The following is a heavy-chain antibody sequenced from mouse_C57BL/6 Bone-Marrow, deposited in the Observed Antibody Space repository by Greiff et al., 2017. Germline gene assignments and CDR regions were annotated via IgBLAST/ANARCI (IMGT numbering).Heavy chain of an antibody. CDR2: IYPSDSET. CDR1: GYTFTSYW. J-gene: IGHJ3*01. CDR3: ARKRAAQAWFAY. V-gene: IGHV1-61*01. D-gene: IGHD3-2*02. Sequence: QVQLQQPGAELVRPGSSVKLSCKASGYTFTSYWMDWVKQRPGQGLEWIGNIYPSDSETHYNQKFKDKATLTVDKSSSTAYMQLSSLTSEDSAVYYCARKRAAQAWFAYWGQGTLVTVSA.